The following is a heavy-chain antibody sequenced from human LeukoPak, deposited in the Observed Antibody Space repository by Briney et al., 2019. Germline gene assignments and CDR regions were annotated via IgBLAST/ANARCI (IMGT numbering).Heavy chain of an antibody. Sequence: GGSLRLSCAASGFTFSSYSMNWVRQAPGKGLEWVSYISSSSSTIYYADSVKGRFTISRDNAKNSLYLQMNSLRAEDTAVYYCARGSSSTTKPMDVWGKGTTVTVSS. CDR2: ISSSSSTI. CDR1: GFTFSSYS. V-gene: IGHV3-48*04. J-gene: IGHJ6*03. D-gene: IGHD2-2*01. CDR3: ARGSSSTTKPMDV.